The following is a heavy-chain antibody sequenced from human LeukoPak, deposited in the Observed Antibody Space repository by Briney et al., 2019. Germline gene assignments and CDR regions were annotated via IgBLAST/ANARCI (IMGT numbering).Heavy chain of an antibody. CDR1: GFTFSIHW. J-gene: IGHJ4*02. CDR3: ARGTKYSSPPFDY. V-gene: IGHV3-7*01. D-gene: IGHD6-6*01. Sequence: GRSLRLSWAASGFTFSIHWMSWVRQPPGKGLEWVSIIKQVGAGKNYADPVKGRCTTSRDKTKNSLYLQMNSLRAEDTAVYYCARGTKYSSPPFDYWGQGTLVTVSS. CDR2: IKQVGAGK.